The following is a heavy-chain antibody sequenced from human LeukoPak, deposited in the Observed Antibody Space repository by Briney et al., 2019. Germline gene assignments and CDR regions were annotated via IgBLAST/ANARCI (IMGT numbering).Heavy chain of an antibody. J-gene: IGHJ4*02. V-gene: IGHV4-34*01. D-gene: IGHD2-2*02. CDR3: ARGGQVVVPAAISPRVDYFDY. CDR1: GGSFSGYY. Sequence: PSETLSLTCAVYGGSFSGYYWSWIRQPPGKGLEWIGEINHSGSTNYNPSLKSRVTISVDTSKNQFSLRLSSVTAADTAVYYCARGGQVVVPAAISPRVDYFDYWGQGTLVTVSS. CDR2: INHSGST.